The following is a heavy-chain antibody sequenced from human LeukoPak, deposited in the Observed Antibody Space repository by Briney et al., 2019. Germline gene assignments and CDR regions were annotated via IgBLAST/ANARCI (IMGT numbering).Heavy chain of an antibody. CDR2: IYTSGST. CDR3: ARVAGGSSTSWLYYYMDV. D-gene: IGHD2-2*01. Sequence: PSETLSLTCTVSGGSISSYYWSWIRQPAGKGLEWIGRIYTSGSTNYNPSLKSRVTMSVDTSKNQFSLKLSSVTAADTAVYYCARVAGGSSTSWLYYYMDVWGKGTTVTVSS. V-gene: IGHV4-4*07. J-gene: IGHJ6*03. CDR1: GGSISSYY.